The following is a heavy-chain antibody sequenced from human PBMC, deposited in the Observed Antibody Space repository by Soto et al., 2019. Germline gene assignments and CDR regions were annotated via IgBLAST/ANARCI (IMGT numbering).Heavy chain of an antibody. CDR1: GGSVTRNNYD. D-gene: IGHD2-2*01. CDR3: ARQESEWYQRPFDY. J-gene: IGHJ4*02. CDR2: LYHSGSS. Sequence: LQLQESGPGLVKPSETLSLTCAVSGGSVTRNNYDWGWIRQPPGKGLEWIGTLYHSGSSNYSPSLRSRVTISVDTSKNQFSLRLNSVTAADRAIYYCARQESEWYQRPFDYWGPGTLVTVSS. V-gene: IGHV4-39*01.